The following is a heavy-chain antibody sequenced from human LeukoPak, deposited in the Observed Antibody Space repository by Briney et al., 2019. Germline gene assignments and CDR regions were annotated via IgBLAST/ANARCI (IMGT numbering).Heavy chain of an antibody. CDR2: IYYSGST. Sequence: PSETLSLTCTVSGGSISSYYWSWIRQPPGKGLEWIGYIYYSGSTNNNPSLKSRVTISVDTSKNQFSLKLSSVTAADTAVYYCAVGPGTQDVVYFDYWGQGTLVTVSS. V-gene: IGHV4-59*01. CDR3: AVGPGTQDVVYFDY. D-gene: IGHD3-10*01. J-gene: IGHJ4*02. CDR1: GGSISSYY.